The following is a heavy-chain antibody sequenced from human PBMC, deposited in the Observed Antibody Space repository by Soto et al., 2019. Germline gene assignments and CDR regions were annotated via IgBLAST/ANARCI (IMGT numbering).Heavy chain of an antibody. CDR2: ISPYNDYT. CDR1: GYTFIRYG. V-gene: IGHV1-18*01. D-gene: IGHD3-16*01. J-gene: IGHJ6*01. CDR3: ARGGYYDNSWGKLSHYGLDV. Sequence: QVQLAQSANEVKKPGASVRVSCKAAGYTFIRYGIAWVRQAPGQGLEWRGWISPYNDYTVYAQKFQGRVSMTADTSTRTVYMNLRGLKSDDTAVYYCARGGYYDNSWGKLSHYGLDVW.